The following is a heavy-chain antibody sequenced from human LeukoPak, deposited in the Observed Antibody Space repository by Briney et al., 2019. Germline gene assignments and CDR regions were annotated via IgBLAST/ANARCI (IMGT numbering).Heavy chain of an antibody. CDR3: AARIAAAGGWLDP. Sequence: SETLSLTCTVSGYSISSDYYWGWIRQPPGKGLEWIGTIYHSGSTYYNPSLKSRVTISVDTSKNQFSLKLSSVTAADTAVYYCAARIAAAGGWLDPWGQGTLVTVSS. V-gene: IGHV4-38-2*02. CDR2: IYHSGST. CDR1: GYSISSDYY. D-gene: IGHD6-13*01. J-gene: IGHJ5*02.